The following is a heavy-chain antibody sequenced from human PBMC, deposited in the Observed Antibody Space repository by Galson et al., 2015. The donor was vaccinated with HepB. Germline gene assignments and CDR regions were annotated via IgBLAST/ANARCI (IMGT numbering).Heavy chain of an antibody. D-gene: IGHD4-11*01. CDR2: ISSSSSTT. CDR3: ARLLNGNYGPFDY. J-gene: IGHJ4*02. V-gene: IGHV3-48*02. CDR1: GFTFSSCG. Sequence: SLRLSCAASGFTFSSCGMNWVRQAPGKGLEWVSYISSSSSTTYYADSVKGRFTISRDNAKNSLHLQMNSLRDEDTAVYYCARLLNGNYGPFDYWGQGTLVTVSS.